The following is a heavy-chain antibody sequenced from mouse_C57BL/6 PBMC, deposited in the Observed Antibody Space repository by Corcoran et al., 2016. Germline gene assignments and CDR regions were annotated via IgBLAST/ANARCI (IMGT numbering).Heavy chain of an antibody. V-gene: IGHV9-3*01. Sequence: QIQLVQSGPELKKPGETVKISCKASGYTFTTYGMSWVKQAPGKGLKWMGWINTYSGVPTYADDFKGRFAFSLETSASTAYLQINNIKNEDTATYFCARGHYYGSSYVGAMDYWGQGTSVTVSS. CDR2: INTYSGVP. CDR3: ARGHYYGSSYVGAMDY. CDR1: GYTFTTYG. D-gene: IGHD1-1*01. J-gene: IGHJ4*01.